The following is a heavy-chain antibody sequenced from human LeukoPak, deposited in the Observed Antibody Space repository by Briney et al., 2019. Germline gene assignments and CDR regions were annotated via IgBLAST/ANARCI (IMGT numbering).Heavy chain of an antibody. V-gene: IGHV3-21*01. Sequence: PGGSLRLSCAASGFTFSSYSMNWVRQAPGKGLEWVSSISRSSSYIYYADSLKGRFTISRDNAKVSLYLQMNSLRAEDTAVYYCARAAQSSSTKDYYYMDVWGKGTTVTVSS. D-gene: IGHD6-6*01. CDR2: ISRSSSYI. CDR1: GFTFSSYS. J-gene: IGHJ6*03. CDR3: ARAAQSSSTKDYYYMDV.